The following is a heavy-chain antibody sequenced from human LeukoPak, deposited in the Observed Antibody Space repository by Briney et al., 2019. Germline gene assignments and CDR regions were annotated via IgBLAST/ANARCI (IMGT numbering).Heavy chain of an antibody. J-gene: IGHJ4*02. CDR3: ARDPAPGRYYFDY. CDR2: IYYSGST. D-gene: IGHD3-10*01. CDR1: GGSFSGYY. V-gene: IGHV4-34*01. Sequence: SETLSLTCAVYGGSFSGYYWSWIRQPPGKGLEWIGYIYYSGSTYYNPSLKSRVTISVDTSKNQFSLKLSSVTAADTAVYYCARDPAPGRYYFDYWGQGTLVTVSS.